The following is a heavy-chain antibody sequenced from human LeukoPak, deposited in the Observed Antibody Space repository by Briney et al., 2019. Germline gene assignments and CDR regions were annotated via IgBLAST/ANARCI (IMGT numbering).Heavy chain of an antibody. Sequence: PGGSLRLSCAASGFTFSSYAMSWVRQAPGKGLEWVSAISGSGGSTYYADSVKGRFTISRDNSKNTLYLQMNSLRAEDTAVYYCAKGVTTSFLVRGVRYLFDYWGQGTLVTVSS. CDR3: AKGVTTSFLVRGVRYLFDY. J-gene: IGHJ4*02. CDR2: ISGSGGST. CDR1: GFTFSSYA. D-gene: IGHD3-10*01. V-gene: IGHV3-23*01.